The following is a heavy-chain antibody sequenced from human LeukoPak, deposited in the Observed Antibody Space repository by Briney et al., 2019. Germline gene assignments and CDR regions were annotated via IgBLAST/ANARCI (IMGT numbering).Heavy chain of an antibody. V-gene: IGHV3-74*01. CDR2: IQYDGSTT. Sequence: GGSLRLSXAASGFSFSSYWMHWVGQVPGKGLVWVARIQYDGSTTNYADSVKGRFTISRDNAKKTLYVQMNSLRAEDTAVYYCARALVAGVTLNALDIWGQGTMVTVSS. CDR1: GFSFSSYW. CDR3: ARALVAGVTLNALDI. D-gene: IGHD2-15*01. J-gene: IGHJ3*02.